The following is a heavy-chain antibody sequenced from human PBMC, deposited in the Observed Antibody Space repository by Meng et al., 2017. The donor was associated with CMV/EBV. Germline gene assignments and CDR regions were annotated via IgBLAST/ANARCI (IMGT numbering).Heavy chain of an antibody. CDR2: IRYDGSNK. CDR1: GFTFSSDG. V-gene: IGHV3-30*02. CDR3: AKGRDFWSGYQNWFDP. Sequence: SGFTFSSDGMHWVRQAPGKGLEWVAFIRYDGSNKYYADSVKGRFTISRDNSKNTLYLQMNSLRAEDTAVYYCAKGRDFWSGYQNWFDPWGQGTLVTVSS. J-gene: IGHJ5*02. D-gene: IGHD3-3*01.